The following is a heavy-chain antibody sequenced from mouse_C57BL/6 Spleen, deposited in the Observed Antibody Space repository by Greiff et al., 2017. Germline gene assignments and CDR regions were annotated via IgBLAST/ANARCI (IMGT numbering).Heavy chain of an antibody. CDR2: IYPGSGST. CDR1: GYTFTSYW. Sequence: QVQLQPPGAELVKPGASVKMSCKASGYTFTSYWITWVKQRPGQGLEWIGDIYPGSGSTNYNEKFKSKATLTVDTSASTAYMQLSILTSEDSAVYYCARCGGSSPFDYWGQGTTLTVSS. CDR3: ARCGGSSPFDY. J-gene: IGHJ2*01. V-gene: IGHV1-55*01. D-gene: IGHD1-1*01.